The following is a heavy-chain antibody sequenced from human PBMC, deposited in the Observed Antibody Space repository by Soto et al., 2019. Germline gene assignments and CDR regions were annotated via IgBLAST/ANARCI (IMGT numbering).Heavy chain of an antibody. CDR2: IGGSGRTT. J-gene: IGHJ4*02. CDR3: AKSRYSDSSGDFYDY. D-gene: IGHD3-22*01. CDR1: AFTFNNYA. Sequence: EVQLLESGGGLGQLGGSLSLSCAASAFTFNNYAMSWVRQGPGKGLEWVSGIGGSGRTTYYADSVKGRFSISRDNSNNTLFLQINSLRAEDTAVYYCAKSRYSDSSGDFYDYWGQGTLVTVSS. V-gene: IGHV3-23*01.